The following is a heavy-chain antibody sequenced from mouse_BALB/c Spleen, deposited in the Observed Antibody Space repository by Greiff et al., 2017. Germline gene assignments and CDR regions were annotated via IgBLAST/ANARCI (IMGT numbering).Heavy chain of an antibody. CDR3: AREGVYYGYDGDAMDY. J-gene: IGHJ4*01. CDR1: GFSLTGYG. D-gene: IGHD2-2*01. V-gene: IGHV2-6-7*01. CDR2: IWGDGST. Sequence: VMLVESGPGLVAPSQSLSITCTVSGFSLTGYGVNWVRQPPGKGLAWLGMIWGDGSTDYNSALKSRLSISKDNSKSQVFLKMNSLQTDDTARYYCAREGVYYGYDGDAMDYWGQGTSVTVSS.